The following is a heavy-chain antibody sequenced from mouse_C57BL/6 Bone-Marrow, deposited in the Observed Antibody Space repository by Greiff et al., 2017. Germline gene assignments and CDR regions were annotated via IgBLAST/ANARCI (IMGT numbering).Heavy chain of an antibody. CDR3: ARTGYGSSHYAMDY. V-gene: IGHV1-63*01. Sequence: VQLQQSGAELVRPGTSVKMSCKASGYTFTNYWIGWAKQRPGHGLEWIGDIYPGGGYTNYNEKFKGKATLTADKSSSTAYMQFSSLTSEDSASYYCARTGYGSSHYAMDYWGQGTSVTVSS. CDR2: IYPGGGYT. CDR1: GYTFTNYW. D-gene: IGHD1-1*01. J-gene: IGHJ4*01.